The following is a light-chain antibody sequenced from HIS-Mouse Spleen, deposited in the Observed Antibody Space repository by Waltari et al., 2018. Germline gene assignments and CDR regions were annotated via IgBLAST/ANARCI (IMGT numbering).Light chain of an antibody. CDR3: CSYAGSYTGV. Sequence: QSALTQPRSVSGSPGQSVTISCTGTSSDVGGYNYVSWYQQHPGKAPKLMIYDVLKRPSVVPVRFSGSKSGNTASLTISGLQAEDEADYYCCSYAGSYTGVFGTGTKVTVL. J-gene: IGLJ1*01. V-gene: IGLV2-11*01. CDR2: DVL. CDR1: SSDVGGYNY.